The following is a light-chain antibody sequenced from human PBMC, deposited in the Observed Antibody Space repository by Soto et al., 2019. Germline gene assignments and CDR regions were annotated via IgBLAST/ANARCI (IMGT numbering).Light chain of an antibody. J-gene: IGKJ1*01. CDR1: QSVSSN. V-gene: IGKV3-15*01. CDR2: GAS. CDR3: QQYNNWPPT. Sequence: EIVMTQSPATLSGSPGERVTLSCRASQSVSSNLAWYQQKHGQAPRLLIHGASTRATGVPAWFSGGGSGTDYTLTISSLQFEDFAVYSCQQYNNWPPTFGQGTKVDSK.